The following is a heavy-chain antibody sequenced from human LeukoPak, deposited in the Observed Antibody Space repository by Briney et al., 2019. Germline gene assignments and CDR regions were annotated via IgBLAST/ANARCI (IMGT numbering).Heavy chain of an antibody. V-gene: IGHV1-3*03. CDR2: INAGNGNT. Sequence: GASVKVSCKASGYTFTSYAMHWVRQAPGQRLEWMGWINAGNGNTKYSQEFQGRVTITRDTSASTAYMELSSLRSEDMAVYYCARGGYSYGPPRYAFDIWGQGTMVTVSS. J-gene: IGHJ3*02. D-gene: IGHD5-18*01. CDR3: ARGGYSYGPPRYAFDI. CDR1: GYTFTSYA.